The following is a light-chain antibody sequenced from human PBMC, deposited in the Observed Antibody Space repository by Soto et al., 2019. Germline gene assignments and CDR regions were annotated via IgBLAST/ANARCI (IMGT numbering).Light chain of an antibody. J-gene: IGKJ1*01. CDR2: GIS. Sequence: IVLTQYTNTLSLSPGERSTRSCRASQSISSSYFAWYQQKPGQAPRLLVYGISSRATDVPDRFSGSGSGTDFTLTISRLEPEDFAVYYCQQYTDSRTFGQGTKADIK. CDR3: QQYTDSRT. CDR1: QSISSSY. V-gene: IGKV3-20*01.